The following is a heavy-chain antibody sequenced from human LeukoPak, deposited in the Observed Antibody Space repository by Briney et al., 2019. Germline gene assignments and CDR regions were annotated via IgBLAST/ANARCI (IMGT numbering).Heavy chain of an antibody. CDR3: AKGGYDSSGYSIDY. J-gene: IGHJ4*02. CDR2: IIPILGTA. D-gene: IGHD3-22*01. V-gene: IGHV1-69*10. Sequence: SVKVSCKASGGTFNSYGIIWVRQAPGQGLEWMGGIIPILGTANYAQKFQGRVTITADKSTSTAYMELSSLRAEDTAVYYCAKGGYDSSGYSIDYWGQGTLVTVSS. CDR1: GGTFNSYG.